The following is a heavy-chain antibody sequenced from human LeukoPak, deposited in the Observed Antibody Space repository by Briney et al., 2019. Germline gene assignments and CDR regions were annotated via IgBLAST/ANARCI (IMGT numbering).Heavy chain of an antibody. CDR1: GGSFSGYY. CDR3: ARDIVVVPAAIWHQGHVAFDI. Sequence: SETLSLTCAVYGGSFSGYYWSWIRQPPGKGLEWIGEINHSGSTNYNPSLKSRVTIPVDTSKNQFSLKLSSVTAADTAVYYCARDIVVVPAAIWHQGHVAFDIWGQGTMVTVSS. J-gene: IGHJ3*02. V-gene: IGHV4-34*01. D-gene: IGHD2-2*02. CDR2: INHSGST.